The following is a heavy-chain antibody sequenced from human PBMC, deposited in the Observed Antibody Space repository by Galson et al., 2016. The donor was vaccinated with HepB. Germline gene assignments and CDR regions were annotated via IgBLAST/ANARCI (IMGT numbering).Heavy chain of an antibody. CDR3: GRNVPFN. Sequence: SLRLSCAASGFTFNNAWMNWVRQAPGKGLEWVSLIYSGGERRYADSVKGRFTISRDNSKNTVYLQMNSLRVEDTTMYYCGRNVPFNWGQGTLVTVSS. CDR1: GFTFNNAW. V-gene: IGHV3-53*01. CDR2: IYSGGER. J-gene: IGHJ4*02.